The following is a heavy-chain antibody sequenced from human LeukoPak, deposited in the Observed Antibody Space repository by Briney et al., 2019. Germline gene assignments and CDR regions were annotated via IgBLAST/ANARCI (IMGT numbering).Heavy chain of an antibody. CDR1: GYTFTSYG. CDR2: ISAYNGNT. J-gene: IGHJ3*02. D-gene: IGHD1-26*01. Sequence: ASVKVSCKASGYTFTSYGISWVRQAPGQGLEWMGWISAYNGNTNYAQKLQGRVTMTTDTSTSTAYMELRSLRSDDTAVYYCARDQCIVGATAAFDIWGQGTMVTVSS. CDR3: ARDQCIVGATAAFDI. V-gene: IGHV1-18*01.